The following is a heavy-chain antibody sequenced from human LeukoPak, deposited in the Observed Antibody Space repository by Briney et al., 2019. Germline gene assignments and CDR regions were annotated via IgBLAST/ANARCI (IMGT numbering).Heavy chain of an antibody. CDR2: VDPEDGET. CDR1: GYTFTDYY. V-gene: IGHV1-69-2*01. Sequence: GASVKVSCKASGYTFTDYYMHWVQQAPGKGLEWMGRVDPEDGETIYAEKFQGRVTITADTSTDTAYMELSSLRSEDTAVYYCATGRAYDSSGYYLDYWGQGTLVTVSS. D-gene: IGHD3-22*01. CDR3: ATGRAYDSSGYYLDY. J-gene: IGHJ4*02.